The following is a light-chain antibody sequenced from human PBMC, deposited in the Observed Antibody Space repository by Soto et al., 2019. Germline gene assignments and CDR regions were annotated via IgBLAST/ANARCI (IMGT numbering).Light chain of an antibody. CDR2: HSSDGKY. J-gene: IGLJ3*02. CDR3: QTWDSSGTRV. V-gene: IGLV4-69*01. CDR1: TGHNNNA. Sequence: QLVLTQSPSASASLGASVKLTCTLSTGHNNNAIAWHQQQPEKGPRYLMKHSSDGKYIKGDGIPDRFSGSSSGAERYLTISSLQSEDEADYYCQTWDSSGTRVFGGGTKLTVL.